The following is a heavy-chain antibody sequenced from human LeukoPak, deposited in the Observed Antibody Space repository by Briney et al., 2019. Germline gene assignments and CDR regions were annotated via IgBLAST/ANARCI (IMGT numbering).Heavy chain of an antibody. CDR2: ISYDGSNK. J-gene: IGHJ4*02. CDR1: GFTFSSYG. D-gene: IGHD6-13*01. Sequence: GRSLRLSCAASGFTFSSYGMHWVRQAPGKGLEWVAVISYDGSNKYYADSVKGRFTISRDNSKSTLYLQMNSLRAEDTAVYYCAKLIAAAGTGGGDDYWGQGTLVTVSS. V-gene: IGHV3-30*18. CDR3: AKLIAAAGTGGGDDY.